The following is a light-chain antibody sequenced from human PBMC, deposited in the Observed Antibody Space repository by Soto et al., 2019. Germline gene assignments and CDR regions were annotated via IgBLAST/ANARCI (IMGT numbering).Light chain of an antibody. CDR2: ATS. CDR3: QQYGSSPGT. J-gene: IGKJ1*01. V-gene: IGKV3-20*01. Sequence: EIVLTQSPGTLSLSPGERATLSCRASQSVSSIYLAWYQQKPGQAPSLLIYATSSRATGIPDRFSGSGSGTDFALTISRLEPEDFAVYYCQQYGSSPGTFGQGTKVDIK. CDR1: QSVSSIY.